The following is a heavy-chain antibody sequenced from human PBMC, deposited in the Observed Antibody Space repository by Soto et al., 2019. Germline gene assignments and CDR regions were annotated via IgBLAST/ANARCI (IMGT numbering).Heavy chain of an antibody. D-gene: IGHD3-9*01. CDR1: GGSISSGGYY. J-gene: IGHJ4*02. V-gene: IGHV4-31*03. CDR2: IYYSGST. Sequence: QVQLQESGPGLVKPSQTLSLTCTVSGGSISSGGYYWSWIRQHPGKGLEWIGYIYYSGSTYYNPSLKSRVTISVDTSKNQFSLKLSSVTAADTAVYYCARGAYDILTGWPIFDYWGQGTLVTVSS. CDR3: ARGAYDILTGWPIFDY.